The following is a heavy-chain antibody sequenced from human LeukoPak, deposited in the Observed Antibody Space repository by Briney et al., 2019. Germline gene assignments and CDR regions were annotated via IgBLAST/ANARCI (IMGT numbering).Heavy chain of an antibody. CDR2: ISYDGSNK. Sequence: GGSLRLSCAASGFTFSSYAMHWVRQAPGKGLEWVAVISYDGSNKYYADSVKGRFTISRDNSKNTLYLQMNSLRAEDTAVYYCAAGIWRENFDYWGQGTLVTVSS. J-gene: IGHJ4*02. CDR3: AAGIWRENFDY. V-gene: IGHV3-30-3*01. D-gene: IGHD3-3*01. CDR1: GFTFSSYA.